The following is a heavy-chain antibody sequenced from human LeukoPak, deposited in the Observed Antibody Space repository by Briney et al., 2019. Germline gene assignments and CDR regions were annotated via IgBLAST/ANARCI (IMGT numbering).Heavy chain of an antibody. Sequence: GASVKVSCKASGYTFTGYYMHWVRQAPGQGLEWMGWINPNSGGTNYAQKFQGRVTMTRDTSISTAYMELSRLRSDDTAVYYCARSQGAAVTSTYYYYGMDVWGQGTTVTVSS. CDR2: INPNSGGT. D-gene: IGHD4-17*01. CDR1: GYTFTGYY. CDR3: ARSQGAAVTSTYYYYGMDV. J-gene: IGHJ6*02. V-gene: IGHV1-2*02.